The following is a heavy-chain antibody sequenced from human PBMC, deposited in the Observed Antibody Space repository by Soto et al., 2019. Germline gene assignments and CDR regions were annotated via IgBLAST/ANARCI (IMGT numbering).Heavy chain of an antibody. J-gene: IGHJ4*02. CDR2: IYYSGST. V-gene: IGHV4-31*03. CDR3: ARSFGVPAATRAFDY. CDR1: GGSISSGGYY. Sequence: SETLSLTCTVSGGSISSGGYYWSWIRQHPGKGLEWIGYIYYSGSTYYNPSLKSRVTISVDTSKNQFSLKLSSVTAADTAVYYCARSFGVPAATRAFDYWGQGTLVTVSS. D-gene: IGHD2-2*01.